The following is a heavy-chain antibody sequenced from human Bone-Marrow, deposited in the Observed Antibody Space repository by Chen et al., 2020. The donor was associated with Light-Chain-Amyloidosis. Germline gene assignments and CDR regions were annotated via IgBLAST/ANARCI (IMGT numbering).Heavy chain of an antibody. J-gene: IGHJ4*02. CDR1: GYTFPNYW. D-gene: IGHD5-12*01. V-gene: IGHV5-51*01. Sequence: EVQLEQSGPEVKKPGESLKISCKGSGYTFPNYWIGWVRQMPGKGLEWRGVIYPDDSDARDSPSFEGQVTISADKSITTAYLQWRSLKASDTAMYYCARRRDGYNFDYWGQGTLVTVSS. CDR3: ARRRDGYNFDY. CDR2: IYPDDSDA.